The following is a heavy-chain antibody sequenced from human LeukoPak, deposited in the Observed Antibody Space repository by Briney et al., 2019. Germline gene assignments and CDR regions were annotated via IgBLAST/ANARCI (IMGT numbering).Heavy chain of an antibody. CDR2: LSRSGSTK. D-gene: IGHD2-15*01. CDR3: ARVQRYCSGGNCYSGGLGYMDV. V-gene: IGHV3-11*01. Sequence: GGSLRLSCAASGFTFSDYNMRWIRQAPGKGLEWVSSLSRSGSTKYYADSVKGRFTISRDNAKNSLFLQMNSLRAEDTAVYYCARVQRYCSGGNCYSGGLGYMDVWGKGTTVTISS. J-gene: IGHJ6*03. CDR1: GFTFSDYN.